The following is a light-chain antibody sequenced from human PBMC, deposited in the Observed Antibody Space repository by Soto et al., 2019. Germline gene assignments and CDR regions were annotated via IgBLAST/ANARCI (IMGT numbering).Light chain of an antibody. CDR3: QQYSNYPLT. J-gene: IGKJ4*01. V-gene: IGKV1-5*03. Sequence: DIQMIQSPSTLSASVGDRVTITCRASQSISYWLAWYQQKPGKAPNLLIYKASSLESGVPSRFSGSGSGTEFTLTINSLQPDDFATYYCQQYSNYPLTFGGGTKVEI. CDR2: KAS. CDR1: QSISYW.